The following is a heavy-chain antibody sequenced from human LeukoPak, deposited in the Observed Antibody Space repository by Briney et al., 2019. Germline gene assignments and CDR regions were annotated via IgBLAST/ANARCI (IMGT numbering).Heavy chain of an antibody. D-gene: IGHD3-9*01. CDR1: GFTFNTYA. V-gene: IGHV3-23*01. CDR2: ISGSGDST. J-gene: IGHJ1*01. Sequence: GGSLRLSCAASGFTFNTYAMTWVRQAPGKGLESVSGISGSGDSTYYADSVKGRFTISRDNSKNTLYLQMNSLRAEDTAIYYCAKRDYPETSGYAPLFRHWGQGTLVTVSS. CDR3: AKRDYPETSGYAPLFRH.